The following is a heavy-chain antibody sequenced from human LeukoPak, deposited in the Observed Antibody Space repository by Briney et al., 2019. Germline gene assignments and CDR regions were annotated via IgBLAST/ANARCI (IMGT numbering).Heavy chain of an antibody. J-gene: IGHJ6*03. V-gene: IGHV3-23*01. CDR1: GFTFSSSA. CDR2: ISGSGSGSST. CDR3: ARTDYDSSGYYYYYMDV. Sequence: PGGSLRLSCAASGFTFSSSAMSWVRQAPGKGLGWVSTISGSGSGSSTYYADSVKGRFTISRDNSKNTLYLQMNSLRAEDMAVYYCARTDYDSSGYYYYYMDVWGKGTTVTVSS. D-gene: IGHD3-22*01.